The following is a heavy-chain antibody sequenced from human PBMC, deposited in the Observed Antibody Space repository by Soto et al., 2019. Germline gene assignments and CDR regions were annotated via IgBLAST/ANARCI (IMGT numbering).Heavy chain of an antibody. J-gene: IGHJ4*02. Sequence: SETLSLTCTVSGGSISSGDYYWSWIRQPPGKGLEWIGYIYYSGSTYYNPSLKSRVTISVDTSKNQFSLKLSSVTAADTAVYYCARGNDYSNDKTIDYWGQGTLVTVSS. CDR3: ARGNDYSNDKTIDY. D-gene: IGHD4-4*01. V-gene: IGHV4-30-4*01. CDR2: IYYSGST. CDR1: GGSISSGDYY.